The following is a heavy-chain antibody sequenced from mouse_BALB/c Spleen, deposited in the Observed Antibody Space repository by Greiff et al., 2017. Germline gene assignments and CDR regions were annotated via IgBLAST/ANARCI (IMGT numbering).Heavy chain of an antibody. CDR2: INPYNGDT. CDR3: ARGYYGSRYFDV. Sequence: EVMLVESGPELVKPGASVKISCKASGYSFTGYFMNWVMQSHGKSLEWIGRINPYNGDTFYNQKFKGKATLTVDKSSSTAHMELRSLASEDSAVYYCARGYYGSRYFDVWGAGTTVTVSS. CDR1: GYSFTGYF. D-gene: IGHD1-1*01. J-gene: IGHJ1*01. V-gene: IGHV1-20*02.